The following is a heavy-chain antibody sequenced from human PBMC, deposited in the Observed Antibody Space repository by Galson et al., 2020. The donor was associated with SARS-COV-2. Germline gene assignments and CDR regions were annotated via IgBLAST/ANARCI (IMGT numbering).Heavy chain of an antibody. CDR1: GFTFSSYA. CDR2: ISYDGSNK. Sequence: GGSLRLSCAASGFTFSSYAMHWVRQAPGKGLEWVAVISYDGSNKYYADSVKGRFTISRDNSKNTLYLQMNSLRAEDTAVYYCARTYSGSYLNWFDPWGQGTLVTVSS. D-gene: IGHD1-26*01. CDR3: ARTYSGSYLNWFDP. J-gene: IGHJ5*02. V-gene: IGHV3-30*04.